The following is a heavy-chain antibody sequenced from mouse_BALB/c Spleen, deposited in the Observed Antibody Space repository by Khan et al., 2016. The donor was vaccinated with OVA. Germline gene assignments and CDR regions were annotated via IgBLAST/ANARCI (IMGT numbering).Heavy chain of an antibody. Sequence: EVQLVESGGDLVKPGGSLKLSCAASGFTFSSYSMSWVRQTPDKRLEWVASISSGGDYTYYPASVKGRFTISRDNAKNTLYLQMSDLKSEDTAMYYCADHVTGSFAYWGQGTLVTVAA. D-gene: IGHD4-1*01. V-gene: IGHV5-6*01. J-gene: IGHJ3*01. CDR3: ADHVTGSFAY. CDR1: GFTFSSYS. CDR2: ISSGGDYT.